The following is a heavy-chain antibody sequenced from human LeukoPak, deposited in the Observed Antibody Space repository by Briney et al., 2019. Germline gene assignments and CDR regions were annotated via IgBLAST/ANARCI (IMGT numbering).Heavy chain of an antibody. Sequence: PGGSLRLSCAASGFTFDDYAMHWVRQAPGKGLEWVSGISWNSGSIGYADSVKGRFTISRDNSKNTLYLQMNSLRAEDTAVYYCAKDPGLRYFDWLLLGPVDYWGQGTLVTVSS. V-gene: IGHV3-9*01. CDR2: ISWNSGSI. CDR1: GFTFDDYA. J-gene: IGHJ4*02. D-gene: IGHD3-9*01. CDR3: AKDPGLRYFDWLLLGPVDY.